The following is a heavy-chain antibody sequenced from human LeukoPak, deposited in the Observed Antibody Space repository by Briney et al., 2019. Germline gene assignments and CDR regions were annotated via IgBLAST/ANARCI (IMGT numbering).Heavy chain of an antibody. Sequence: SETLSLTCTVSGYSIRSGYNWAWIRQFPGKGLEWIGSIYQSGSTYDNPSLKSRVTMSIDTSKNLFSLKLTSVTAADTAVYYCARAERNDYSKYWGQGILVTVSS. CDR1: GYSIRSGYN. J-gene: IGHJ4*02. D-gene: IGHD4-11*01. CDR3: ARAERNDYSKY. V-gene: IGHV4-38-2*02. CDR2: IYQSGST.